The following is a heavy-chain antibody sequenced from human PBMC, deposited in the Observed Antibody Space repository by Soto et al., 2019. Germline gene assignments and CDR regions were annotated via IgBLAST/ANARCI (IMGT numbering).Heavy chain of an antibody. J-gene: IGHJ4*02. CDR2: IDWDDDK. D-gene: IGHD2-15*01. V-gene: IGHV2-70*11. CDR3: ARIGCSGGSTDY. CDR1: GFSLSTSGMC. Sequence: GSGPTLVNPTQTLTLTCTFSGFSLSTSGMCVSWIRQPPGKALEWLARIDWDDDKYYSASLKSRLTISKDTSKNQVVLTMTNMDPVDTATYSCARIGCSGGSTDYWGQGTLVTVSS.